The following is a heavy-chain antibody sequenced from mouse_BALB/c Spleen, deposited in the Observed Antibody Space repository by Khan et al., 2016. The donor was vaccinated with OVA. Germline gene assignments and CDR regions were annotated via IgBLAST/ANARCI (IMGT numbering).Heavy chain of an antibody. CDR3: ARGYDFFDS. CDR1: GYSFTLYY. CDR2: VNPNTDNI. J-gene: IGHJ3*01. V-gene: IGHV1-26*01. D-gene: IGHD2-14*01. Sequence: EVQLQQSGPDLVTPGASVKLSCKASGYSFTLYYMSWVKQSHGKSLEWIGRVNPNTDNINYNQEFKGKAILTVDKSSNTAYMELRSLTSEDAAVYVCARGYDFFDSWGQGTLVTVSA.